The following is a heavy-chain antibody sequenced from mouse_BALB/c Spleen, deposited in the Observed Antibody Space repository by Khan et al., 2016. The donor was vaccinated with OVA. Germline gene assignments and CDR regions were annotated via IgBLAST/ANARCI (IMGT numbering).Heavy chain of an antibody. CDR3: ARGDGYYVYVDY. D-gene: IGHD2-3*01. J-gene: IGHJ2*01. CDR2: IYPGSDNA. Sequence: VQLQQSGPELVKPGASVKMSCKASGYTFTYYVITWVKQRTGQGLEWIGEIYPGSDNAYYNERFKSKATLTADKSSNTTHMQLSSLTSEDSAVYFCARGDGYYVYVDYWGQGTTLTVSS. V-gene: IGHV1-81*01. CDR1: GYTFTYYV.